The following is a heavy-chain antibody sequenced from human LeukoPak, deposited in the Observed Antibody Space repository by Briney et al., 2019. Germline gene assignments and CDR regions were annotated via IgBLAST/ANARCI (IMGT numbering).Heavy chain of an antibody. V-gene: IGHV4-30-4*08. D-gene: IGHD3-10*01. Sequence: PSETLSLTCTVSGGSTSSGDYYWSWIRQPPGKGLEWIGYIYYSGSTYYNPSLKSRVTISVDTSKNQFSLKLSSVTAADTAVYYCARDRWFGEDYYYYYYMDVWGKGTTVTVSS. CDR3: ARDRWFGEDYYYYYYMDV. J-gene: IGHJ6*03. CDR1: GGSTSSGDYY. CDR2: IYYSGST.